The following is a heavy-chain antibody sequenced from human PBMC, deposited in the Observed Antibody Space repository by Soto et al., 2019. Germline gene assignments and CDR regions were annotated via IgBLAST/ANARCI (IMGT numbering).Heavy chain of an antibody. Sequence: SVKLPCKASGYSFTCYGIIWVRQATGQGLEWMGWISAYNGNTNYAQKLQGRVTMTTDTSTSTAYMELKSLRAEDTAVYYCGRDPYSGARYYLDLWGQGTQVTVSS. CDR2: ISAYNGNT. V-gene: IGHV1-18*01. D-gene: IGHD1-26*01. J-gene: IGHJ4*02. CDR3: GRDPYSGARYYLDL. CDR1: GYSFTCYG.